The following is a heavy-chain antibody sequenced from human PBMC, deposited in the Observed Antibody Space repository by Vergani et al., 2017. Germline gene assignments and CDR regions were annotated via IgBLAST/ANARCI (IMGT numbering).Heavy chain of an antibody. J-gene: IGHJ2*01. D-gene: IGHD3-3*01. CDR3: AKDHYDFWSGYPNLSPFDL. CDR2: IIPIFGTA. Sequence: VQLVQSGAEVKKPGSSVKVSCKASGGTFSSYAISWVRQAPGQGLEWMGGIIPIFGTANYAQKFQGRVTITADESTSTAYMELSSLRSEDTAVYYCAKDHYDFWSGYPNLSPFDLWGRGTLVTVSS. V-gene: IGHV1-69*12. CDR1: GGTFSSYA.